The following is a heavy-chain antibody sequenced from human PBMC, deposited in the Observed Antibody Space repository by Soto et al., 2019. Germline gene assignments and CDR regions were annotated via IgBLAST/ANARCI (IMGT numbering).Heavy chain of an antibody. J-gene: IGHJ6*03. V-gene: IGHV3-23*01. CDR2: ISLSGGTT. D-gene: IGHD6-13*01. CDR3: AKGSILGSSSWPYYYYYMDV. Sequence: EVQLLESGGGLVQPGGSLRISCAASGFTFSNYAMSWVRQVPGKGLEWVSSISLSGGTTYYVDSVKGRFTSSSDNSKKTLYLQMNSLRADDTAVYFCAKGSILGSSSWPYYYYYMDVWGKGTTVTVSS. CDR1: GFTFSNYA.